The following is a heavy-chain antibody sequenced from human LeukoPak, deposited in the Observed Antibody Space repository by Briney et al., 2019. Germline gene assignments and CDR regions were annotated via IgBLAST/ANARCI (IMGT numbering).Heavy chain of an antibody. D-gene: IGHD6-19*01. Sequence: GGSLRLSCAASGFTFSSYAMSWVRQAPGKGLEWVLAISGSGGSTSYDDSVKGRFTISRDNSKNELYLQLNSLRAEDTAVYYCAKESSGWYYDYWGQGTLVTVSS. CDR2: ISGSGGST. CDR3: AKESSGWYYDY. CDR1: GFTFSSYA. J-gene: IGHJ4*02. V-gene: IGHV3-23*01.